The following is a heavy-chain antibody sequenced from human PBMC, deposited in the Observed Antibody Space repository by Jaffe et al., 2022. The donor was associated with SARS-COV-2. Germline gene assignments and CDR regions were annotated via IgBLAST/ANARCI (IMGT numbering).Heavy chain of an antibody. CDR2: IYYSGST. CDR3: ATMVRGVSGGVGGSYYFDY. Sequence: QLQLQESGPGLVKPSETLSLTCTVSGGSISSSSYYWGWIRQPPGKGLEWIGSIYYSGSTYYNPSLKSRVTISVDTSKNQFSLKLSSVTAADTAVYYCATMVRGVSGGVGGSYYFDYWGQGTLVTVSS. V-gene: IGHV4-39*01. J-gene: IGHJ4*02. D-gene: IGHD3-10*01. CDR1: GGSISSSSYY.